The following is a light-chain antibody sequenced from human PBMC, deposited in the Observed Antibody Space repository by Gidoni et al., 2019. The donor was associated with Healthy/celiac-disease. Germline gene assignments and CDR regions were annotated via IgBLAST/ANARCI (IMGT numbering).Light chain of an antibody. Sequence: DIQMTQSPSTLSASVGDRVPITCPASQRISSWLAWYQQKPGKAPKLLIYKASSLESGVPSRFSGSGSGTEFTLTISSLQPDDFATYYCQQYNSYPRPFGQGTKVEIK. CDR2: KAS. CDR3: QQYNSYPRP. V-gene: IGKV1-5*03. CDR1: QRISSW. J-gene: IGKJ1*01.